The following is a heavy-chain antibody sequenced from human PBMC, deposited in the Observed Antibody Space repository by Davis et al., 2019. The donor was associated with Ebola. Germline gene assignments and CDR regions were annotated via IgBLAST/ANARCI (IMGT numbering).Heavy chain of an antibody. J-gene: IGHJ2*01. Sequence: PGGSLRLSCAASGFTFSSYGMHWVRQAPGKGLEWVAVISYDGSNKYYADSVKGRFTISRDNSKNTLYLQMNSLRAEDTAVYYCAKVHRYCSSTSCYGWYFDLWGRGTLVTVSS. D-gene: IGHD2-2*01. CDR2: ISYDGSNK. CDR3: AKVHRYCSSTSCYGWYFDL. CDR1: GFTFSSYG. V-gene: IGHV3-30*18.